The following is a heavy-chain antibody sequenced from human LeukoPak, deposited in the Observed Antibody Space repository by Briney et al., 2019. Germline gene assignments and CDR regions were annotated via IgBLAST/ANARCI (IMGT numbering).Heavy chain of an antibody. V-gene: IGHV3-21*01. D-gene: IGHD6-19*01. Sequence: GSLSLSCAASGFPFSSYSMNWARQAPGKGLEWVSSISSSSSYIYYADSVKGRFTISRDNAKNSLYLQMNSLRAEDTAVYYCARDRDSSGWYDYWGQGTLVTVSS. CDR3: ARDRDSSGWYDY. CDR1: GFPFSSYS. J-gene: IGHJ4*02. CDR2: ISSSSSYI.